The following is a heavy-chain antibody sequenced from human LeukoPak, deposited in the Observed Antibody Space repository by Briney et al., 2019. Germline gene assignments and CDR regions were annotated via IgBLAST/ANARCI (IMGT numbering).Heavy chain of an antibody. V-gene: IGHV3-9*01. CDR1: GFTFDDYA. CDR3: AKDQKAVAGFFDY. Sequence: GGSLRLSCAASGFTFDDYAMHWVRQAPGKGLEWVSGISWNSGSIGCADSVKGRFTISRDNAKNSLYLQMNSLRAEDTALYYCAKDQKAVAGFFDYWGQGTLVTVSS. J-gene: IGHJ4*02. D-gene: IGHD6-19*01. CDR2: ISWNSGSI.